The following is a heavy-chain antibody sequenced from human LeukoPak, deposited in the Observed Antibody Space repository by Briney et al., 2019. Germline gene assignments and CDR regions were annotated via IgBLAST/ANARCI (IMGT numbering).Heavy chain of an antibody. V-gene: IGHV4-61*02. CDR1: GGSISSGSYY. Sequence: PSETLSLTCTVSGGSISSGSYYWSWIRQPAGKGLEWIGRIYTSGSTNYNPSLKSRVTISVDTSKNQFSLKLSSVTAADTAVYYCARDGYITMVRGADSYYYYYYMDVWGKGTTVTISS. D-gene: IGHD3-10*01. CDR2: IYTSGST. J-gene: IGHJ6*03. CDR3: ARDGYITMVRGADSYYYYYYMDV.